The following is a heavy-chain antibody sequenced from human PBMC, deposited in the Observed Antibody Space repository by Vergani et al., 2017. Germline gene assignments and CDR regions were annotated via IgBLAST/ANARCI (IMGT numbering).Heavy chain of an antibody. D-gene: IGHD3-22*01. V-gene: IGHV3-23*01. J-gene: IGHJ4*02. CDR1: GFTFSTYA. CDR3: AGPQGTSAYYYSGFDY. CDR2: ISSDGGST. Sequence: EVQLLEPGGGLVQPGGSLRLSCAASGFTFSTYAMTWVRQAPGKGLEWVSTISSDGGSTYYADSVKGRFTISRDNSKNTLSLQMNSLTAEDTAIYYCAGPQGTSAYYYSGFDYWGQGILVTVSS.